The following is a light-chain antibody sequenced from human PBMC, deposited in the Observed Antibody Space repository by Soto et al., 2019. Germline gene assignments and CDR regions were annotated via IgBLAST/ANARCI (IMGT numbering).Light chain of an antibody. V-gene: IGLV2-8*01. CDR3: STFAYSPVV. Sequence: QSVLTQPPSASGSPGQSVTITCSGTSSDVGEENYVSWYQQHPGKVPKLILYEVSKRPSGVPDRFSGSRSGNTASLTVSGLQAEDEADYYCSTFAYSPVVFGGGTLLTVL. CDR1: SSDVGEENY. CDR2: EVS. J-gene: IGLJ2*01.